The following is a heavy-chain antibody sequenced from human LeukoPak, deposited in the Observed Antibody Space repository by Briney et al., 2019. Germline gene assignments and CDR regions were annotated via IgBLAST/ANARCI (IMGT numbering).Heavy chain of an antibody. CDR2: IYYSGST. V-gene: IGHV4-59*01. J-gene: IGHJ5*02. Sequence: SETLSLTCTVSGDSISSYYWSWIRQPPGKGLEWIGYIYYSGSTNYNPSLKSRVTISVDTSKNQFSLKLSSVTAADTAVYYRARDYSQLGRFDPWGQGTLVTVSS. CDR1: GDSISSYY. CDR3: ARDYSQLGRFDP. D-gene: IGHD6-6*01.